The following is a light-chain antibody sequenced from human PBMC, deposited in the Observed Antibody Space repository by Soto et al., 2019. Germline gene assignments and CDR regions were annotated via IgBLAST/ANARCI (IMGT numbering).Light chain of an antibody. J-gene: IGLJ1*01. CDR2: DVN. V-gene: IGLV2-14*03. CDR3: NSYTISSTHV. CDR1: SRDVGAYDL. Sequence: SLLTQPASVSGSPGQSITISCAGTSRDVGAYDLVSWYQQHPDKVPKLLIYDVNNRPSGVSNRFSGSKSGNTASLTIAVLQAEDEADYYCNSYTISSTHVFGTGTKVTVL.